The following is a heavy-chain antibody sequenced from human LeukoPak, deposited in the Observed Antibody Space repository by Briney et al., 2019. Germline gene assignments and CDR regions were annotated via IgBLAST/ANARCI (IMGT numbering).Heavy chain of an antibody. CDR3: AKDMGYCSSATCYGLDY. D-gene: IGHD2-2*01. V-gene: IGHV3-21*04. J-gene: IGHJ4*02. Sequence: GGSLRLSCAASGFTFSSYSMNWVRQAPGKGLEWVSSISSSSSYIYYADSVKGCFTISRDNSKNTLFLQMNSLRAEDTAIYYCAKDMGYCSSATCYGLDYWGQGTLVTVSS. CDR2: ISSSSSYI. CDR1: GFTFSSYS.